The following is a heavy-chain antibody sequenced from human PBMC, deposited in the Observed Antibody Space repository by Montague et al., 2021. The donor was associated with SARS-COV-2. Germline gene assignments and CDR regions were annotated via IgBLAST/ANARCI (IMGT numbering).Heavy chain of an antibody. J-gene: IGHJ4*01. Sequence: SETLSLTCTVSGGSISSYYWSWIRQPPGKGLEWIGYIDYSGNTNYNPSLKSRVTISVDTSKNQFSLRVRSVTAADTAVYYCARHLFSFSDSGTLGYFDYWGNGTLVTVSS. CDR2: IDYSGNT. CDR1: GGSISSYY. V-gene: IGHV4-59*08. CDR3: ARHLFSFSDSGTLGYFDY. D-gene: IGHD3-10*01.